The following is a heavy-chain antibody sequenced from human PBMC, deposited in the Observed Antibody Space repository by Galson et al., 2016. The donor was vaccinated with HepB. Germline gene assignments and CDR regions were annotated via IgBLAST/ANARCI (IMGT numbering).Heavy chain of an antibody. V-gene: IGHV1-69*01. CDR2: IIPIYGPA. J-gene: IGHJ6*02. Sequence: CKASGGTFSHSVFSWVRQAPGQGLEWMGGIIPIYGPANYAQKFQGRVTITADDSTRTAYMELRSLRSDDTAVYYCARADSWLVTDDYYHTMDVWGQGTTIIVSS. CDR1: GGTFSHSV. D-gene: IGHD6-19*01. CDR3: ARADSWLVTDDYYHTMDV.